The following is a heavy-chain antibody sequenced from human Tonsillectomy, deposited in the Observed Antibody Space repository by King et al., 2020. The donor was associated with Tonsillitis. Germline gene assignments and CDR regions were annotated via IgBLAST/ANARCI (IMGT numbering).Heavy chain of an antibody. CDR3: AKAGGGTYNFGYFFDY. V-gene: IGHV3-23*04. CDR1: GFTFSNYG. D-gene: IGHD5-24*01. Sequence: VQLVESGGGLVQPEGSLRLSCAVSGFTFSNYGMTWVRQAPGKGLEWVSVISSGGTIYYADSVKGRFTISRDNSKNTLYLQMNSLRAEEKAIYYCAKAGGGTYNFGYFFDYWGQGTLVTVSS. J-gene: IGHJ4*02. CDR2: ISSGGTI.